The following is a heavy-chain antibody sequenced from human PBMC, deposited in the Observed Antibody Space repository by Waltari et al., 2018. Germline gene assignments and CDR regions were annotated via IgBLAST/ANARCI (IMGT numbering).Heavy chain of an antibody. CDR3: ARRGTVTTWGEYYFDY. Sequence: QVQLQESGPGLVKPSETLSLTCAVSGGSFSGYYWGWIRQPPGKGLEWIGYISGSSGSTDYNPSLTSRVTISRDTSKNQFSLKLSSVTAADTAVYYCARRGTVTTWGEYYFDYWGQGVLVTVSS. D-gene: IGHD4-4*01. CDR2: ISGSSGST. J-gene: IGHJ4*02. CDR1: GGSFSGYY. V-gene: IGHV4-59*12.